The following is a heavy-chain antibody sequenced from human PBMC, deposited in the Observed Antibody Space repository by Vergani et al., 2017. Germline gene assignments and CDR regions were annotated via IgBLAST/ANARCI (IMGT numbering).Heavy chain of an antibody. Sequence: QVQLQESGPGLVKPSGTLSLTCAVSGGSISTSNWWSWVRPPPGKGLEGIGEISHGGSTNYNPSLKSRVTISVDKSKNQFTLKLSSVTAADTAVYYCAGVYGYDTYYYYYYGMDVWGQGTTVTVSS. J-gene: IGHJ6*02. CDR1: GGSISTSNW. CDR2: ISHGGST. CDR3: AGVYGYDTYYYYYYGMDV. V-gene: IGHV4-4*02. D-gene: IGHD5-12*01.